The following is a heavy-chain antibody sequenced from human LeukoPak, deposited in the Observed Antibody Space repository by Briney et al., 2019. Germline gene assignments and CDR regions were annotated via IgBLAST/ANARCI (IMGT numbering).Heavy chain of an antibody. CDR3: ARVGSTTMWYYGMYV. CDR2: IYSGGST. J-gene: IGHJ6*02. D-gene: IGHD5-12*01. Sequence: GGSLRLSCAASGFTVSSNYMSWVRQAPGKGLEWVSVIYSGGSTYYADSVKGRFTISRHNSKNTLYLQMNSLRAEDTAVYYGARVGSTTMWYYGMYVWGQGTTVTVSS. CDR1: GFTVSSNY. V-gene: IGHV3-53*04.